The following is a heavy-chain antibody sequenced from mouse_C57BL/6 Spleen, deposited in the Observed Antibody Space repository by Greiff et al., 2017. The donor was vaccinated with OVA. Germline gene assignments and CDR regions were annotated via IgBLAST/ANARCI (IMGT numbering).Heavy chain of an antibody. V-gene: IGHV1-22*01. J-gene: IGHJ4*01. D-gene: IGHD2-5*01. CDR3: ARKAYYSNYVGYAMDY. CDR2: INPNNGGT. Sequence: EVMLVESGPELVKPGASVKMSCKASGYTFTDYNMHWVKQSHGKSLEWIGYINPNNGGTSYNQKFKGKATLTVNKSSSTAYMELRSLTSEDSAVYYCARKAYYSNYVGYAMDYWGQGTSVTVSS. CDR1: GYTFTDYN.